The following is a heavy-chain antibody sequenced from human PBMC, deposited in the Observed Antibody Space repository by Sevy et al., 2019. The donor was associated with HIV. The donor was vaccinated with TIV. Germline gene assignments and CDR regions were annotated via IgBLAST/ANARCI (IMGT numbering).Heavy chain of an antibody. J-gene: IGHJ4*02. CDR2: IYYSGNT. CDR3: GGLDYDDSSGYFDY. D-gene: IGHD3-22*01. V-gene: IGHV4-61*01. Sequence: SETLSLTCTVSGGSVSSGSYYWSWIRQPPGKGLEWIGYIYYSGNTNYNPSLKSPVTISVDTSKNQFSLRLGSVTAADTAVYYCGGLDYDDSSGYFDYWGQGTLVTVSS. CDR1: GGSVSSGSYY.